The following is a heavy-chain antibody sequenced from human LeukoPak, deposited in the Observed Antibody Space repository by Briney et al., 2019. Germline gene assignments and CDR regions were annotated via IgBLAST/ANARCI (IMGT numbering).Heavy chain of an antibody. CDR3: ASGSGSRGLDYYYGMDV. V-gene: IGHV3-48*03. CDR1: GFTLSSYE. J-gene: IGHJ6*02. D-gene: IGHD6-19*01. Sequence: GGSLRLSCAASGFTLSSYEMNWVRQAPGKGLEWVSYISSSGSTIYYADSVKGRFTISRDNAKNSLYLQMNSLRAEDTAVYYCASGSGSRGLDYYYGMDVWGQGTTVTVSS. CDR2: ISSSGSTI.